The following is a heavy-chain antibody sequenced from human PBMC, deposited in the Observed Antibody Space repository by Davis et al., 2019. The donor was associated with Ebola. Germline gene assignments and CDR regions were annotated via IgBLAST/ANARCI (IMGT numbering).Heavy chain of an antibody. CDR1: GFTFSSYG. CDR2: IRYDGSNK. J-gene: IGHJ3*02. V-gene: IGHV3-30*02. CDR3: ARVYDFWSGYSWGAFDM. D-gene: IGHD3-3*01. Sequence: GGSLRLSCAASGFTFSSYGMHWVRQAPGKGLEWVTFIRYDGSNKYYADSVKGRFTISRDNSKNTLYLQMNSLRAEDTAVYYCARVYDFWSGYSWGAFDMWGQGTTVTVSS.